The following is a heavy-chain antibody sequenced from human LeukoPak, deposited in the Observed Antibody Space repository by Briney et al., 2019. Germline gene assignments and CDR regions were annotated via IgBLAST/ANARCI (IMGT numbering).Heavy chain of an antibody. D-gene: IGHD5-24*01. J-gene: IGHJ4*02. CDR2: ISGSGGST. Sequence: GGSLRLSCAASGFTFSSYAMSWVRQAARKRLEWVSAISGSGGSTYYADSVKGRFTISRDNSKNTLYLQMNSLRAEDTAVYYCATLREMATTGAFDYWGQGTLVTVSS. CDR1: GFTFSSYA. V-gene: IGHV3-23*01. CDR3: ATLREMATTGAFDY.